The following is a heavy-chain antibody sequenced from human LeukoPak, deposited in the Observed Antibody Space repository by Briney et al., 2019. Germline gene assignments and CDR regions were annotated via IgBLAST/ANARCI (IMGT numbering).Heavy chain of an antibody. J-gene: IGHJ6*02. Sequence: GRSLRLSCAASGFTFSSYGMHWVRQVPGKGLKWVAVISYDGSNKYYADSVKGRFTISRDNSENTLYLQMNSLRTEDAAVYFCAKDRIRLTTFGYYYYGMDVWGQGTTVTVSS. V-gene: IGHV3-30*18. CDR2: ISYDGSNK. D-gene: IGHD3-16*01. CDR1: GFTFSSYG. CDR3: AKDRIRLTTFGYYYYGMDV.